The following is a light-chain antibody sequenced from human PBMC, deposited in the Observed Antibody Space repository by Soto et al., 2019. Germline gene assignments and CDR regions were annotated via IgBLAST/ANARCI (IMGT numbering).Light chain of an antibody. Sequence: DIRMTQSPSTLPASVGDRVTITCRASQSISNLLAWYQQKPGTAPKVLIYHASNLQSGVPSRFSGSGSGTELTLTISSLQPDDFATYYCQQYNSYSFGHGTKVDIK. CDR2: HAS. CDR3: QQYNSYS. J-gene: IGKJ1*01. CDR1: QSISNL. V-gene: IGKV1-5*01.